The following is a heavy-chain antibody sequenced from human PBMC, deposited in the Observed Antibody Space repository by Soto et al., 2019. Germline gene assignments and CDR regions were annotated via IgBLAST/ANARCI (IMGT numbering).Heavy chain of an antibody. CDR2: XNXXXGXT. J-gene: IGHJ3*02. Sequence: GASVKVSCKASGYTFTGYYMHLVRQAPGQGLEWMXWXNXXXGXTXXXQXXQXRVTMTRDTSISTAYMELRRLRSDDTAVYYCARDRSSGISYAFDIWGQGTMVTVSS. D-gene: IGHD3-10*01. CDR1: GYTFTGYY. V-gene: IGHV1-2*02. CDR3: ARDRSSGISYAFDI.